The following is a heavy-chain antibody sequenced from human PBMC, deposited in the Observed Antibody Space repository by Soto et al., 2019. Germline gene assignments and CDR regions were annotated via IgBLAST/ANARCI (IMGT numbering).Heavy chain of an antibody. V-gene: IGHV5-51*01. J-gene: IGHJ4*02. CDR3: ATFGLPDPGTFHY. CDR2: IYPADSDT. Sequence: EALRISCKGSGYSFASYWIGWVRQMPGKGLEWMGIIYPADSDTRYSPSFQGQVTISADKSISTAYLQWSSLKASDTAMYYCATFGLPDPGTFHYWGQGTLVIVSS. D-gene: IGHD3-16*01. CDR1: GYSFASYW.